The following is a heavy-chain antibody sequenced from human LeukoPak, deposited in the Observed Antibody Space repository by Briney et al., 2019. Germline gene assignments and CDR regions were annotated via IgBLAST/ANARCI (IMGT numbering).Heavy chain of an antibody. CDR3: ARDNPANWFDP. Sequence: SETLSLTCTVSGGSITTYYWSWIRQSPGQGLKWIGYIYYSGGTNYNPSLRSRVTLSIDASKNQFSLRLSSVTAADTAIYYCARDNPANWFDPWGQGTLVTVSS. D-gene: IGHD1-14*01. J-gene: IGHJ5*02. CDR1: GGSITTYY. CDR2: IYYSGGT. V-gene: IGHV4-59*01.